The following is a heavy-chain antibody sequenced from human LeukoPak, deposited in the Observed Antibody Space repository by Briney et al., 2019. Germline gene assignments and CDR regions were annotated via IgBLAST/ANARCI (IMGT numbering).Heavy chain of an antibody. CDR3: ARDERITMVRGTGALFDP. V-gene: IGHV3-20*01. CDR2: INWNGGST. Sequence: GGSLRLSCAASGFTFDDYGMSWVRHAPGKGLEWVSGINWNGGSTGYADSVKGRFAISRDNAKNSLYLQMNSLRAEDTALYHCARDERITMVRGTGALFDPWGQGTLVTVSS. D-gene: IGHD3-10*01. CDR1: GFTFDDYG. J-gene: IGHJ5*02.